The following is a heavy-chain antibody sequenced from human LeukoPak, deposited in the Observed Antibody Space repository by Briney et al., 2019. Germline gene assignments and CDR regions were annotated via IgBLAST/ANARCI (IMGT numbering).Heavy chain of an antibody. Sequence: ASVKVSCTASGYTFTGYYMHWVRQAPGQGLEWMGGINPNSGGTSYAQKFQGRVTITRDTSISTAYMEVSRLRFDDTAVYYCTSRSGAEYFQHWGQGTLVTVCS. CDR3: TSRSGAEYFQH. CDR1: GYTFTGYY. J-gene: IGHJ1*01. CDR2: INPNSGGT. V-gene: IGHV1-2*02.